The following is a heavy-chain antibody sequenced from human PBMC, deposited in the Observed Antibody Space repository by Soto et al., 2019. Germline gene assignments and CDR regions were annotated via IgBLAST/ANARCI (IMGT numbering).Heavy chain of an antibody. J-gene: IGHJ5*02. CDR1: GGSISSGGYS. D-gene: IGHD2-2*01. CDR3: ARSGNCISTSCLYNWFDP. V-gene: IGHV4-30-2*01. Sequence: SETLSLTCAVSGGSISSGGYSWSWIRQPPGKGLEWIGYIYHSGSTYYNPSLKSRVTISVDRSKNQFSLKLSSVTAADTAVYYCARSGNCISTSCLYNWFDPWGQGTLVTVSS. CDR2: IYHSGST.